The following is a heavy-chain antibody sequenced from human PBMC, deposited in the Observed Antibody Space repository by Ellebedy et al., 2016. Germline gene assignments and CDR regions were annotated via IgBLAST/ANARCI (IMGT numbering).Heavy chain of an antibody. D-gene: IGHD5-18*01. J-gene: IGHJ4*02. CDR2: ISGGGDSR. CDR1: GFTFSDFF. V-gene: IGHV3-23*01. Sequence: GESLKISXAASGFTFSDFFMSWVRRAPGKGLEWVSIISGGGDSRYFADSVKGRFTISRDNSKNTLYLQMDSLRAEDTAVYYCRYGHYSNVWGQGTLVTVS. CDR3: RYGHYSNV.